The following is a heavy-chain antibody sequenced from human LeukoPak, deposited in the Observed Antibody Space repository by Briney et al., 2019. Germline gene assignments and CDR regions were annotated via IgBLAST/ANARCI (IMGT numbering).Heavy chain of an antibody. J-gene: IGHJ4*02. CDR1: GFTFSSYA. CDR3: AKDRVGAHDYFDY. CDR2: ISGSGGST. V-gene: IGHV3-23*01. D-gene: IGHD1-26*01. Sequence: PGGSLRLSCAASGFTFSSYAMSWVRQAPGKGLGWVSAISGSGGSTYYADSVKGRFTISRDNSKNTLYLQMNSLRAEDTAVYYCAKDRVGAHDYFDYWGQGTLVTVSS.